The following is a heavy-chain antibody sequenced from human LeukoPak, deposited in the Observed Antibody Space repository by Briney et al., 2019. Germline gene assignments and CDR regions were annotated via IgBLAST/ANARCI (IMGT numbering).Heavy chain of an antibody. D-gene: IGHD3-3*01. CDR1: GFTFSSYA. Sequence: GGSLRLSCAASGFTFSSYAMSWVRQAPGKGLEWVSAISGSGSSTYYADSVKGRFTISRDNSKNTLYLQMNSLRAEDTAVYYCAKGLADDFWSGYPVYFDYWGQGTLVTVSS. J-gene: IGHJ4*02. CDR2: ISGSGSST. V-gene: IGHV3-23*01. CDR3: AKGLADDFWSGYPVYFDY.